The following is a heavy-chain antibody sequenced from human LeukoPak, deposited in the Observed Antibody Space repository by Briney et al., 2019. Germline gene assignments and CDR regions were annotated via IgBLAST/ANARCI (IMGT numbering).Heavy chain of an antibody. D-gene: IGHD5-12*01. CDR2: IYYSGST. CDR1: GGSISSGDYY. Sequence: SETLSLTCTVSGGSISSGDYYWSWIRQPPGKGLEWIGYIYYSGSTYYNPSLKSRVTISVDTSENQFSLKLSSVTAADTAVYYCARHNSGYDGDWYFDLWGRGTLVTVSS. J-gene: IGHJ2*01. V-gene: IGHV4-30-4*01. CDR3: ARHNSGYDGDWYFDL.